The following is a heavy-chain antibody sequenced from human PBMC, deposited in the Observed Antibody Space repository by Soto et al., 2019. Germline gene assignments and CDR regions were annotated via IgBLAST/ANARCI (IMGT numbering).Heavy chain of an antibody. D-gene: IGHD1-1*01. CDR3: ASGVARYKNAFDI. Sequence: QVQLVESGGGVVQPGRSLRLSCAASGFTFSSYAMHWVRQAPGKGLEWVAVVSYDGSNKYYADSVKGRFTISRDNSKNTLYLQMNSLRAEDTAVDYCASGVARYKNAFDIWGQGTMVTVSS. CDR1: GFTFSSYA. V-gene: IGHV3-30-3*01. CDR2: VSYDGSNK. J-gene: IGHJ3*02.